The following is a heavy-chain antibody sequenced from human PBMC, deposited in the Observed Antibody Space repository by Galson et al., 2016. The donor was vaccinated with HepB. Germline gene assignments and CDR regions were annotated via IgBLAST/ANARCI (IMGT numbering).Heavy chain of an antibody. Sequence: SETLSLTCAVSGAAIVGAHWCSWVRQPPGKGLEWIGEIDHSETTHYNPSLKSRVSISVDSSKNQFSLQLSSVTAADTAVYYCASEDYGFLYWGQGILVTVSS. CDR2: IDHSETT. CDR3: ASEDYGFLY. V-gene: IGHV4-4*02. CDR1: GAAIVGAHW. J-gene: IGHJ4*02. D-gene: IGHD3-10*01.